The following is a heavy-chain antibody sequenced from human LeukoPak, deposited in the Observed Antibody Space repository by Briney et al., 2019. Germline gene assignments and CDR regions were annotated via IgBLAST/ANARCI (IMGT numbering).Heavy chain of an antibody. D-gene: IGHD3-10*01. CDR1: GLTFSSYS. J-gene: IGHJ6*01. CDR2: ISSSSSTI. CDR3: ARDPYGSGIMDV. V-gene: IGHV3-48*01. Sequence: GGSLRLSCAASGLTFSSYSMNWVRQAPGKGLEWVSYISSSSSTIYYADSVKGRFTISRDNAKNSLYLQMNSLRAEDTAVYYCARDPYGSGIMDVWGKGPRSPSPQ.